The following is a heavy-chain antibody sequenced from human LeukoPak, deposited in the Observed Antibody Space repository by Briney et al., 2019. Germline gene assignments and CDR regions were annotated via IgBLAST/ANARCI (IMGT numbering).Heavy chain of an antibody. V-gene: IGHV1-69*06. D-gene: IGHD1-7*01. CDR1: GGTFSTYA. Sequence: GSSVKVSCKASGGTFSTYAISWVRQAPGQGLEWMGGIIPIFGTANYAQKFQGRVTITADRSTSTAYMDLSSLRSEDTAVYYCARHCWNYVSSYFDYWGQGTLVTVSS. CDR3: ARHCWNYVSSYFDY. CDR2: IIPIFGTA. J-gene: IGHJ4*02.